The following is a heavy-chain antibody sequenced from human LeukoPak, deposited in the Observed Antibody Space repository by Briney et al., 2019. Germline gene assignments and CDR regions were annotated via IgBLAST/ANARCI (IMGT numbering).Heavy chain of an antibody. D-gene: IGHD4-11*01. J-gene: IGHJ6*03. CDR3: ARRNNYYYYMDV. V-gene: IGHV3-64*02. Sequence: PGGSLRLSCAASGFTFSSYAMHWVRQAPGKAPEYVSAISSNGVNTYYADSVRGRFTISRDNSKNTLYLQMDSLRSEDMAVYYCARRNNYYYYMDVWGKGTTVTVSS. CDR1: GFTFSSYA. CDR2: ISSNGVNT.